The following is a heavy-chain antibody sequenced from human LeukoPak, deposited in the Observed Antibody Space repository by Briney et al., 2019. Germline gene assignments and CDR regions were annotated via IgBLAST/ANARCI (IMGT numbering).Heavy chain of an antibody. J-gene: IGHJ3*02. CDR2: INTNTGNP. V-gene: IGHV7-4-1*02. CDR3: AREWGQYCSSTSCSFDAFDI. D-gene: IGHD2-2*01. CDR1: GYTFTSYA. Sequence: ASVKVSCKASGYTFTSYAMNWVRQAPGQGLEWMGWINTNTGNPTYAQGFTGRFVFSLDTSVSTAYLQISSLKAEDTAVYYCAREWGQYCSSTSCSFDAFDIWGQGTMVTVSS.